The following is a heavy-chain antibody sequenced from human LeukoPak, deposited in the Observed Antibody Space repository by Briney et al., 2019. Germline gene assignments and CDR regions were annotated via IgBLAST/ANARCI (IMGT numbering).Heavy chain of an antibody. D-gene: IGHD2-2*01. CDR3: ARDRIVVVPAAHNWFDP. CDR2: INPNSGGT. CDR1: GYTFTGYY. V-gene: IGHV1-2*02. J-gene: IGHJ5*02. Sequence: ASVKVSCKASGYTFTGYYMHWVRQAPGQGLEWMGWINPNSGGTNYAQKFQGRVTITADKSTSTAYMELSSLRSEDTAVYYCARDRIVVVPAAHNWFDPWGQGTLVTVSS.